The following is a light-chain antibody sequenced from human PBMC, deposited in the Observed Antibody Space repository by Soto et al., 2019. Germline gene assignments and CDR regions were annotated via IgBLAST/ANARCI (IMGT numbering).Light chain of an antibody. V-gene: IGKV3-11*01. CDR1: QSITRN. Sequence: EIVMTQSPATLSVSPGERATLSCRASQSITRNLAWYQQKPGQAPRLLIYDASNRATGIPARFSGSGSGTDFTLTISSLEPEDFAVYYCQQRSNWPLTFGGGTKVDI. J-gene: IGKJ4*01. CDR2: DAS. CDR3: QQRSNWPLT.